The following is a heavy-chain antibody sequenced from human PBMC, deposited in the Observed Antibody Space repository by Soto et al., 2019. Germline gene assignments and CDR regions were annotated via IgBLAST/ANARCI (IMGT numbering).Heavy chain of an antibody. CDR1: GYSFTSYW. CDR3: ARATYSSSPPDY. Sequence: PGDSLNISFKGSGYSFTSYWIGWVRQMPGKGLEWMGIIYPGDSDTRYSPSFQGQVTISADKSISTAYLQWSSLKASDTAMYYCARATYSSSPPDYWGQGTLVTVSS. J-gene: IGHJ4*02. CDR2: IYPGDSDT. D-gene: IGHD6-13*01. V-gene: IGHV5-51*01.